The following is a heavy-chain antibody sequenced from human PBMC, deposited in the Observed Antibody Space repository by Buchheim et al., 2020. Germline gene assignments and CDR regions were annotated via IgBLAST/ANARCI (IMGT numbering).Heavy chain of an antibody. CDR3: ARRSTSGNFDY. CDR1: GDSISSGDYC. V-gene: IGHV4-31*03. CDR2: LYYSGNT. Sequence: QVQLQESGPGLVKPSQPLSLPCTVSGDSISSGDYCCTWVRQHPGKGLEWIGYLYYSGNTYYNPSLKSRVTISVDTSTNQFSLKRSSVTAADTAVYYCARRSTSGNFDYWGQGTL. D-gene: IGHD6-13*01. J-gene: IGHJ4*02.